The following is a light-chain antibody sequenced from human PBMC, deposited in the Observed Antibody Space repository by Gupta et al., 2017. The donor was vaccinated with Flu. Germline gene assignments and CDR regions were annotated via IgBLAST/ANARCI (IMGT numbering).Light chain of an antibody. V-gene: IGLV2-14*01. CDR2: EVS. CDR1: SSDVGGYNY. J-gene: IGLJ2*01. CDR3: SSYTSSSTRV. Sequence: TGTSSDVGGYNYVSWYQQHPGKAPKLMIYEVSNRPSGVSNRFSGSKSSNTASLTISGLQAEDEADYYCSSYTSSSTRVFGGGTKLTVL.